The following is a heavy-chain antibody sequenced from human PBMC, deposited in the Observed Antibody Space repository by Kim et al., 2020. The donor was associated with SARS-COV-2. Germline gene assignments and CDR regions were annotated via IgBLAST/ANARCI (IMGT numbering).Heavy chain of an antibody. D-gene: IGHD6-13*01. V-gene: IGHV1-18*01. Sequence: ASVKVSCKASGYTFTSYGISWVRQAPGQGLEWMGWISAYNGNTNYAQKHQGRVTMTTDTSTSTAYMELRSLRSDDTAVYYCASSGIAAAYYGMDVWGQGTTVTVSS. CDR1: GYTFTSYG. CDR2: ISAYNGNT. CDR3: ASSGIAAAYYGMDV. J-gene: IGHJ6*02.